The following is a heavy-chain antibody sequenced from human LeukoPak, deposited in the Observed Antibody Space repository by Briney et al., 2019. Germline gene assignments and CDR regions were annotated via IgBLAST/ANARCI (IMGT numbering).Heavy chain of an antibody. CDR3: ARAGKWELLWQP. D-gene: IGHD1-26*01. V-gene: IGHV4-39*01. CDR1: GGSISSGSYY. Sequence: PSETLSLTCTVSGGSISSGSYYWGWIRQPPGKGLEWIGSIYYSGSTYYNPSLKSRVTISVDTSKNQFSLKLSSVTAADTAVYYCARAGKWELLWQPWGQGTLVTVSS. J-gene: IGHJ5*02. CDR2: IYYSGST.